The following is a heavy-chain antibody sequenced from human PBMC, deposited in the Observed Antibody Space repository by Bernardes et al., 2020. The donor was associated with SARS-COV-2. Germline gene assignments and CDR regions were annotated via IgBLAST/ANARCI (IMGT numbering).Heavy chain of an antibody. D-gene: IGHD3-16*02. J-gene: IGHJ4*02. CDR3: ARDWGLSYFDY. CDR1: SGSISGYY. CDR2: IYYSGST. V-gene: IGHV4-59*13. Sequence: SETLSLTCTVSSGSISGYYWSWIRQPPGKGLELIGSIYYSGSTNYNPSLKSRVTLSVDTSKNQFSLRLTSLTAADTAMYFCARDWGLSYFDYWGRGTLVTVSS.